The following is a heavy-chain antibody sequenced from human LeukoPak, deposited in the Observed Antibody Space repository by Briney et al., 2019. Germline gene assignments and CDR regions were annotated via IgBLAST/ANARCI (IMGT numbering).Heavy chain of an antibody. CDR3: ARIFTVTREYYFDY. CDR2: IYTSGST. D-gene: IGHD4-17*01. Sequence: SETLSLTCTVSGGSISSYYWSWIRQPAGKGLEWIGRIYTSGSTNYNPSLKSQVTMSVDTSKNQFSLKLSSVTAADTAVYYCARIFTVTREYYFDYWGQGTLVTVSS. V-gene: IGHV4-4*07. J-gene: IGHJ4*02. CDR1: GGSISSYY.